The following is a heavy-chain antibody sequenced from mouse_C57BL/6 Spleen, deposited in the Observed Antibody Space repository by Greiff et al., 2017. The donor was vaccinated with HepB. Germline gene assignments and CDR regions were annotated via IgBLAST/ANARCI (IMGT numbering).Heavy chain of an antibody. V-gene: IGHV1-26*01. Sequence: EVQLQQSGPELVKPGASVKISCKASGYTFTDYYMNWVKQSHGKSLEWIGDINPNNGGTSYNQKFKGKATLTVDKSSSTAYMELRSLTSEDSAVYYCARGYDGYYSYYYAMDYWGQGTSVTVSS. D-gene: IGHD2-3*01. J-gene: IGHJ4*01. CDR1: GYTFTDYY. CDR2: INPNNGGT. CDR3: ARGYDGYYSYYYAMDY.